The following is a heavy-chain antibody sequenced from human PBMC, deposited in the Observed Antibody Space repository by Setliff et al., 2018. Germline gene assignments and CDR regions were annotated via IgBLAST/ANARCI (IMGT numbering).Heavy chain of an antibody. V-gene: IGHV4-34*01. J-gene: IGHJ5*02. CDR1: GGAFSGYY. CDR3: ARHPTNPNFDP. CDR2: ITHTGSS. Sequence: SETLSLTCGVYGGAFSGYYWSWIRQSPGEGLEWIGEITHTGSSNYNPSLKSRLTISVDTSKNQFSLKLTSATAADTAVYYCARHPTNPNFDPWGRGILVTVSS.